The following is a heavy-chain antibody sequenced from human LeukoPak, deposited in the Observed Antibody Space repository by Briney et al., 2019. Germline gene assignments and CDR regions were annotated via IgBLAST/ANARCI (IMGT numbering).Heavy chain of an antibody. J-gene: IGHJ6*04. D-gene: IGHD6-13*01. V-gene: IGHV3-48*03. CDR3: AKAISSWYYYGMNV. CDR1: GFTFSSYE. CDR2: ISSSGSTI. Sequence: GGSLRLSCAASGFTFSSYEMNWVRQAPGKGLEWVSYISSSGSTIYYADSVKGRFTISRDNSKNALYLQMSSLRAEDTAVYYCAKAISSWYYYGMNVWGKGTTVTVSS.